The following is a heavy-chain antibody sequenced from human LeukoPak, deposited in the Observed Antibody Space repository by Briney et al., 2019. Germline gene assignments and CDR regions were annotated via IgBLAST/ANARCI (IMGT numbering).Heavy chain of an antibody. CDR1: GYTFTNYG. CDR2: ISHYNGNT. Sequence: ASVKVSCKASGYTFTNYGISWVRQAPGQGLEWMGWISHYNGNTNYAQMLQGRVTMTTDTSTSTAYMELRSLRSDDTAVYYCARGHGSSLDRPFDYWGQGTLVTVSS. CDR3: ARGHGSSLDRPFDY. J-gene: IGHJ4*02. D-gene: IGHD2-2*01. V-gene: IGHV1-18*01.